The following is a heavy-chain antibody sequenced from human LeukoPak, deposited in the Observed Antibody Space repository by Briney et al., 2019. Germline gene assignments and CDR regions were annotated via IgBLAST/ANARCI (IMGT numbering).Heavy chain of an antibody. CDR1: GFTFSSYG. CDR3: AKRSDYGGNWNYFDY. CDR2: ISASGGST. D-gene: IGHD4-23*01. Sequence: GGSLRLSCAASGFTFSSYGMSWVRQAPGKGLEWVSAISASGGSTYYADSVEGRFTISRDNSKNTLYLQMNSLRAEDTAVYYCAKRSDYGGNWNYFDYWGQGTPVTVSS. V-gene: IGHV3-23*01. J-gene: IGHJ4*02.